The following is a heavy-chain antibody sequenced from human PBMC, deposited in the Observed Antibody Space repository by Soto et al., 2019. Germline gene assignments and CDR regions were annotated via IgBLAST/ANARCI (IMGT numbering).Heavy chain of an antibody. Sequence: GGSLRLSCAASGFTFSSYAMSWVRQAPGKGLEWVSAISGSGGSTYYADSVKGRFTISRDNSKNTLYLQMDSLRAEDTAAYYCAKDRVDILTGYSGSKNYYFDYWGQGTLVTVSS. CDR3: AKDRVDILTGYSGSKNYYFDY. CDR2: ISGSGGST. J-gene: IGHJ4*02. D-gene: IGHD3-9*01. V-gene: IGHV3-23*01. CDR1: GFTFSSYA.